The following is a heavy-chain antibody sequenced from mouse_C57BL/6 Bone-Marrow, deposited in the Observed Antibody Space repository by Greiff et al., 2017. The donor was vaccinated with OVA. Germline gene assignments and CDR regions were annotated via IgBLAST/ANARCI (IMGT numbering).Heavy chain of an antibody. J-gene: IGHJ3*01. D-gene: IGHD1-1*01. CDR1: GYTFTSYW. V-gene: IGHV1-50*01. CDR2: IDPSDSYT. Sequence: VQLQQSGAELVKPGASVKLSCKASGYTFTSYWMQWVKQRPGQGLEWIGEIDPSDSYTNYNQKFKGKATLTVDTSSSTAYMQLSSLTSEDSAVYYCARRGITTVVAEDWFAYWGQGTLVTVSA. CDR3: ARRGITTVVAEDWFAY.